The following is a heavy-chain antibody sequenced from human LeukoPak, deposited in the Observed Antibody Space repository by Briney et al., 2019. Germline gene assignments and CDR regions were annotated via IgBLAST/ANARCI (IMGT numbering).Heavy chain of an antibody. CDR2: IKHDGSAK. D-gene: IGHD2-2*01. Sequence: GGSLRLSCVASGFTFSNYWMSWVRQAPGKGLEWVANIKHDGSAKYYVVSVRGRFTISRDNAKNSLYLQMNSLRGDGTAVYFCARYAAPSPLDYWGLGTLVTVSS. J-gene: IGHJ4*02. CDR1: GFTFSNYW. V-gene: IGHV3-7*03. CDR3: ARYAAPSPLDY.